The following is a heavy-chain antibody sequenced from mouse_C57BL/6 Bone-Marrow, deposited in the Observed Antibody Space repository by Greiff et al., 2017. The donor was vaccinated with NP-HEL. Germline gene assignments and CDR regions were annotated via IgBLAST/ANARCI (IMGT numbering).Heavy chain of an antibody. Sequence: QVQLQQSGAELVKPGASVKISCKASGYAFSSYWMNWVKQRPGKGLEWIGQIYPGDGDTNYNGKFKGKATLTADKSSSTAYMQLSSLTSEDSAVYFCARSSYYSNYPFDYWGQGTTLTVSS. D-gene: IGHD2-5*01. V-gene: IGHV1-80*01. CDR2: IYPGDGDT. J-gene: IGHJ2*01. CDR1: GYAFSSYW. CDR3: ARSSYYSNYPFDY.